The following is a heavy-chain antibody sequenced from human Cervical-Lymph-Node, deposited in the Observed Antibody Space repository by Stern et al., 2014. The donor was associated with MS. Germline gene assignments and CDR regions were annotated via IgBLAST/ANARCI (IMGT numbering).Heavy chain of an antibody. CDR1: GASISTDTW. CDR2: VYHSGST. CDR3: ARDFEFQLLCD. J-gene: IGHJ4*02. D-gene: IGHD2-2*01. Sequence: QVQLVESGPGLVKPSGTLSLTCAVSGASISTDTWWSWVRQPPGEGLEWMGEVYHSGSTNYNPSLKSRVTMSVDESKNQFSLRLTSVTAADTAVYYCARDFEFQLLCDWGQGALVTVSS. V-gene: IGHV4-4*02.